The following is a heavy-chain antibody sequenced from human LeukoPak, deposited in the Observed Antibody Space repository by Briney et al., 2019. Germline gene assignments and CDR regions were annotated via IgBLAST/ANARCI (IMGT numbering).Heavy chain of an antibody. J-gene: IGHJ4*02. D-gene: IGHD5-24*01. CDR1: GFTFSTYS. Sequence: GGSLRLSCAASGFTFSTYSMNWVRQAPGKGLEWVSSISSSSSYIYYADSVKGRFTISRDNAKKSLYLQMNSLRAEGTAVYYCARVGEKAFHLWPEIDYWGQGTLVTVSS. CDR2: ISSSSSYI. CDR3: ARVGEKAFHLWPEIDY. V-gene: IGHV3-21*01.